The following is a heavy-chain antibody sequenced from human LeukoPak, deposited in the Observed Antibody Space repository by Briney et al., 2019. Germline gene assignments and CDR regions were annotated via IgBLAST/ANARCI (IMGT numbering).Heavy chain of an antibody. Sequence: PSETLSLTCAVYGGSFSGYYWSWIRQPPGKGLEWIGEINHSENTNYNPSLKSRVAISVDTSKNQFSLKLSSVTAADTSVYYCARHPAAKPSGWFDPWGQGTLVTVSS. V-gene: IGHV4-34*01. CDR3: ARHPAAKPSGWFDP. CDR2: INHSENT. D-gene: IGHD2-2*02. J-gene: IGHJ5*02. CDR1: GGSFSGYY.